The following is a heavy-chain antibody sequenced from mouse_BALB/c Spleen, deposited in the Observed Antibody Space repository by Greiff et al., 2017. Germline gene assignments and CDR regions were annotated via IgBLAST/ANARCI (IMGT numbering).Heavy chain of an antibody. Sequence: EVQLVESGGGLVKPGGSLKLSCAASGFTFSDYYMYWVRQTPEKRLEWVATISDGGSYTYYPDSVKGRFTISRDNAKNNLYLQMSSLKSEDTAMYYCARGLLRQYYFDYWGQGTTLTVSS. CDR2: ISDGGSYT. J-gene: IGHJ2*01. CDR1: GFTFSDYY. D-gene: IGHD1-1*01. V-gene: IGHV5-4*02. CDR3: ARGLLRQYYFDY.